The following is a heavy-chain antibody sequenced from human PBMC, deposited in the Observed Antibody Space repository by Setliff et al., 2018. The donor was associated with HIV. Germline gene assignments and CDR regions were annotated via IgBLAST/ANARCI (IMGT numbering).Heavy chain of an antibody. CDR2: VSRGGST. D-gene: IGHD2-15*01. CDR3: ARAVCPSLNCYSFFNY. V-gene: IGHV4-34*01. CDR1: DGSFSGYS. Sequence: PSETLSLTCGLDDGSFSGYSWSWIRQSPGKGLEWIGEVSRGGSTTYNPSLTGRVSVSVDTSKSQFSLKFTNVTAADAAVYYCARAVCPSLNCYSFFNYWGHGSLVTVSS. J-gene: IGHJ4*01.